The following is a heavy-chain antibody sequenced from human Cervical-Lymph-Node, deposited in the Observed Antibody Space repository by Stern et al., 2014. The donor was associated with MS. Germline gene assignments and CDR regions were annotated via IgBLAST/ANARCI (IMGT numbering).Heavy chain of an antibody. CDR1: GFSFSSYS. Sequence: EVQLVESGGGLVKPGGSLRLSCAASGFSFSSYSMNWVRQAPGKGLEWDSSISTSSSYIYYAYSVKGRFTISIDNAKNSLFLQMNSLRSEDTAIYYCASGRDYILGSYRLSMDVWGQGTTVTVSS. V-gene: IGHV3-21*01. D-gene: IGHD3-16*02. CDR2: ISTSSSYI. J-gene: IGHJ6*02. CDR3: ASGRDYILGSYRLSMDV.